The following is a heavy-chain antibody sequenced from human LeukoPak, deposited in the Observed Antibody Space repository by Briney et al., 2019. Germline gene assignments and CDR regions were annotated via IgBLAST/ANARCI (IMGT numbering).Heavy chain of an antibody. CDR1: GYTFTGYY. CDR2: INPNSGGT. D-gene: IGHD2-2*01. Sequence: ASVNVSCKASGYTFTGYYMHWVRQAPGQGLEWMGWINPNSGGTNYAQKFQGRVTMTRDTTISTAYMELSRLRSDDTAVYYCARAHCSSTSCSPFDYWGQGTLVTVSS. V-gene: IGHV1-2*02. J-gene: IGHJ4*02. CDR3: ARAHCSSTSCSPFDY.